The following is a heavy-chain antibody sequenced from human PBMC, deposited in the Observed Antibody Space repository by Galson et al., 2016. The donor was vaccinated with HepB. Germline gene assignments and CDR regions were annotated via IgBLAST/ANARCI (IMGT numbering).Heavy chain of an antibody. J-gene: IGHJ3*02. Sequence: SVKVSCKVSGYSFSELSMHWVRQAPGKGLEWMGGFDPDDGEIIYAQKFQGRVTMTEDTSTDTAYMELNSLRSEDTAFYYCAKTYNLNSRGFDIWGQGTMVTVSS. D-gene: IGHD1-7*01. V-gene: IGHV1-24*01. CDR2: FDPDDGEI. CDR1: GYSFSELS. CDR3: AKTYNLNSRGFDI.